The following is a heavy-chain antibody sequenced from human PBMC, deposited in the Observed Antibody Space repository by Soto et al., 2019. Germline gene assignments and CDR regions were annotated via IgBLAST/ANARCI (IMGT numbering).Heavy chain of an antibody. Sequence: LVEVSFKASCYIFTHYGISWVRQAPGQGLEWMAWTSGNNDDTNYAPKLQDRVTLTTDTSTGTAYMELRSLRSDDTAVYYCARDERGTCTGSNCYYFDYWGQGTLVTVSS. J-gene: IGHJ4*02. CDR1: CYIFTHYG. V-gene: IGHV1-18*04. D-gene: IGHD2-2*01. CDR2: TSGNNDDT. CDR3: ARDERGTCTGSNCYYFDY.